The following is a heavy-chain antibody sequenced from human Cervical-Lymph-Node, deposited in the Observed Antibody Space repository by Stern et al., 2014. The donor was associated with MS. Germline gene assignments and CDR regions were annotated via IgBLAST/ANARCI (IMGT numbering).Heavy chain of an antibody. CDR1: GYSFTANW. CDR3: ARDYGDYAFDY. V-gene: IGHV5-51*01. D-gene: IGHD4-17*01. J-gene: IGHJ4*02. CDR2: IYPGDSDT. Sequence: EVQLVESGAAVKKPGESLKISCKGSGYSFTANWIAWVRQMPGNGLEWMGIIYPGDSDTRYSPSFQGQVTISADKSISTAYLQWSSLKASDTAMYYCARDYGDYAFDYWGQGTLVTVSS.